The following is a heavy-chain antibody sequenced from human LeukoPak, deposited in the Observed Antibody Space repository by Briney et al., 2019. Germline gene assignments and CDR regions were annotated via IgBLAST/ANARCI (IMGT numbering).Heavy chain of an antibody. D-gene: IGHD2-21*02. V-gene: IGHV5-51*01. CDR1: GYSFSSYW. CDR3: ARRLTFFDY. Sequence: GESLKISCKGSGYSFSSYWIGWVRQMPGKGLEWLGIIYPGDSDTRYNPSFQGQVTISADKSINTAYLQWSSLKASDTAMYYCARRLTFFDYWGQGTLVTVSS. CDR2: IYPGDSDT. J-gene: IGHJ4*02.